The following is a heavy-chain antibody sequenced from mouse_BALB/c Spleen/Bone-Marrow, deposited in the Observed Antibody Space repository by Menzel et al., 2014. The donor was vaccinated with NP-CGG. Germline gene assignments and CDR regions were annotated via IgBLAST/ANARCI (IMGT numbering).Heavy chain of an antibody. D-gene: IGHD2-1*01. V-gene: IGHV5-17*02. CDR2: ISSGSSTI. CDR1: GFTFSSFG. J-gene: IGHJ1*01. Sequence: DVKLVESGGGLVQPGGSRKLSCAASGFTFSSFGMHWVRQAPEKGLEWVAYISSGSSTIYYADTVKGRFTISRDNPKNTLFLQMTSLRSEDTAMYYCARYYGNYSGYFDVWGAGATVTVSS. CDR3: ARYYGNYSGYFDV.